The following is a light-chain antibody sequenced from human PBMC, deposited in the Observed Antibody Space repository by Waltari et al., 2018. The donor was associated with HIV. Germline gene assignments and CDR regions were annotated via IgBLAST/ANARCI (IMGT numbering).Light chain of an antibody. V-gene: IGKV1-33*01. CDR3: QQSDTLWT. J-gene: IGKJ1*01. CDR1: HEIKKH. Sequence: IQMPQSPASLSSYVGDTFTITCQASHEIKKHLNWYQQKPGEDPKILICEASNLEIGVPSRVSGTGSGRDFSLTISSLQPEDVATYYCQQSDTLWTFGQGTKVE. CDR2: EAS.